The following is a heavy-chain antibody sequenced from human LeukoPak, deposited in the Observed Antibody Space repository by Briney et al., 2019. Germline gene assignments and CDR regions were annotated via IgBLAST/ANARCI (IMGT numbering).Heavy chain of an antibody. D-gene: IGHD5-18*01. CDR3: ARRATSERGYSYGLDY. Sequence: GGSLRLSCAAAGFTFSNAWMSWVRQAPGKGLEWVGRIKRKTDGGTADYAAPVKGRFTISRDDSKNTLYLQMNSLRAEDTAVYYCARRATSERGYSYGLDYWGQGTLVTVSS. CDR2: IKRKTDGGTA. CDR1: GFTFSNAW. V-gene: IGHV3-15*01. J-gene: IGHJ4*02.